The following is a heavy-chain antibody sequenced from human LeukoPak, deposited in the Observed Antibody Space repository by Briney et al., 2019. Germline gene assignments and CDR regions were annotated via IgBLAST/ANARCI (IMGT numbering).Heavy chain of an antibody. CDR1: GGSFSGYY. J-gene: IGHJ4*02. Sequence: SETLSLTCAVYGGSFSGYYWSWIRQPPGKGLEWIGEINHSGSTNYNPSLKSRVTISVDTSKDQFSLKLSSVTAADTAVYYCARQRSVVVPAADHNDYWGQGTLVTVSS. D-gene: IGHD2-2*01. V-gene: IGHV4-34*01. CDR2: INHSGST. CDR3: ARQRSVVVPAADHNDY.